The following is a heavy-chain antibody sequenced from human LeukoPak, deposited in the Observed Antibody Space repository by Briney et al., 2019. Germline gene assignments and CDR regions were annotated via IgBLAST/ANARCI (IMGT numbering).Heavy chain of an antibody. CDR2: IYSGGST. Sequence: PGGSLRLSCAASGFTVSSNHVSWVRQAPGKGLEWVSVIYSGGSTYYADSVKGRFTISRDNSKNTLYLQMNSLRAEDTAVYYCAREGIQLQKGAFDIWGQGTMVTVSS. CDR1: GFTVSSNH. D-gene: IGHD5-18*01. J-gene: IGHJ3*02. CDR3: AREGIQLQKGAFDI. V-gene: IGHV3-53*01.